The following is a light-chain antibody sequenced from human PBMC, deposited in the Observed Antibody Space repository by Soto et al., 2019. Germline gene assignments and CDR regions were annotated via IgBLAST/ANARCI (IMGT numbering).Light chain of an antibody. Sequence: QSVLTQPASVSGSPGQSITISCTGTSSDVGGYKYVSWYQQHPGKAPKLMIYDIRNRPSGVSNRFSGSKSGNTASLTISGLQADDEADYYCSSYTSSSTRVFVTGTKVTVL. CDR1: SSDVGGYKY. CDR3: SSYTSSSTRV. V-gene: IGLV2-14*03. CDR2: DIR. J-gene: IGLJ1*01.